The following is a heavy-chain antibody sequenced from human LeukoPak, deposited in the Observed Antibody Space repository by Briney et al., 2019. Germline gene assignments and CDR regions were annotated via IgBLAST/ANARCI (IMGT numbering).Heavy chain of an antibody. CDR1: GYTFTSNY. J-gene: IGHJ4*02. CDR2: IYPRDGSI. CDR3: ARDQEGFDY. V-gene: IGHV1-46*01. Sequence: ASVKVSCKASGYTFTSNYIHWVRQAPGQGLEWMGMIYPRDGSISYAQKFQGRVTVTRDTSTSTVHMELSGLRSEDTAVYYCARDQEGFDYWGQGTLVTVSS.